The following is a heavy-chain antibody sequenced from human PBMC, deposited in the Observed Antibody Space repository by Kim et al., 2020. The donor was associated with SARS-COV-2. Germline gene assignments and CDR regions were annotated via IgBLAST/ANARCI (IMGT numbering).Heavy chain of an antibody. J-gene: IGHJ4*02. CDR3: AGGYINHWQLDF. Sequence: GGSLRLSCAASGFTVSNNYMSWVRQAPGKGLEWLSIIYSGGNTYYADSVKGRFTISRDNSKNTLYLHLNSLRAEDTAVYYCAGGYINHWQLDFWGQGTLVTVSS. D-gene: IGHD3-16*02. CDR1: GFTVSNNY. V-gene: IGHV3-53*01. CDR2: IYSGGNT.